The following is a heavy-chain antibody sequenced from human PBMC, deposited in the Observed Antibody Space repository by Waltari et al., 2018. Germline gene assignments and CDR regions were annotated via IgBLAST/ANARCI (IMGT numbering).Heavy chain of an antibody. D-gene: IGHD3-16*01. V-gene: IGHV3-30*18. Sequence: QVQLVESGGGVVQPGRSLRLSCAASGFTFSSYGMHWVRQAPGKGLEWVAVISYDGSNKYYADSVKGRFTISRDNSKNTLYLQMNSLRAEDTAVYYCAKTYDYIWGGVDYWGQGTLVTVSS. CDR1: GFTFSSYG. CDR3: AKTYDYIWGGVDY. J-gene: IGHJ4*02. CDR2: ISYDGSNK.